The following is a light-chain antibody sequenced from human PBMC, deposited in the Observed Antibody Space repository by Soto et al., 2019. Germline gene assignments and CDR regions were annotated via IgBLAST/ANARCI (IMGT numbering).Light chain of an antibody. CDR3: QQYNTFLVT. V-gene: IGKV1-5*01. Sequence: DIQMTQSPSTLSASVGAKVTITCRASQSISTWLAWYQQKPGKAPKLLIYDASSLEAGVSSRFSGSGSGTEFTLTISSLQPDDFATYYCQQYNTFLVTFGGGTKVDI. CDR1: QSISTW. J-gene: IGKJ4*01. CDR2: DAS.